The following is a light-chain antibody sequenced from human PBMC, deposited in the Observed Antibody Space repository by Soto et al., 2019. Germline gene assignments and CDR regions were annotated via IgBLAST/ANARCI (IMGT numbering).Light chain of an antibody. CDR1: QTVRNNY. J-gene: IGKJ4*01. Sequence: EFVLTQSPGTLSLSPGERATLSCRASQTVRNNYLAWYQQKPGQAPRLLIYDASSRATGIPDRFSGGGSGTVFTLTIRRLEPEDFEVYYCQQFSSYPRTFGGGTKVEIK. V-gene: IGKV3-20*01. CDR2: DAS. CDR3: QQFSSYPRT.